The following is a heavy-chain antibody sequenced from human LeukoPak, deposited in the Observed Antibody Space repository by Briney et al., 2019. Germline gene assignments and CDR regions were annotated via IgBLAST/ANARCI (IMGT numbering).Heavy chain of an antibody. CDR3: ARVEGLRFLEWLLNY. D-gene: IGHD3-3*01. V-gene: IGHV1-8*01. Sequence: ASVKVSCKASGYTFTSYDINWVRQATGQGLEWMGWMNPNSGNTGYAQKFQGRVTMTRNTSISTAYMELSRLRSDDTAVYYCARVEGLRFLEWLLNYWGQGTLVTVSS. CDR1: GYTFTSYD. CDR2: MNPNSGNT. J-gene: IGHJ4*02.